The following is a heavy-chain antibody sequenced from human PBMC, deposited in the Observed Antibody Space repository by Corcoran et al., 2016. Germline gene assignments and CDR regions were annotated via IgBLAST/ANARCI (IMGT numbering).Heavy chain of an antibody. CDR2: IRRKSDGEAT. V-gene: IGHV3-49*03. CDR1: GFTFANYA. Sequence: EVQLAESGGDLVAPGRSLRLSCTGSGFTFANYAMSWFRRAPGKGLEWVSFIRRKSDGEATQYAASVKGRLTISRDDSKSIAYLQMDSLKIEDTAVYYCTRDKGWLQWDDWGQGTLVTVSS. J-gene: IGHJ1*01. D-gene: IGHD5-12*01. CDR3: TRDKGWLQWDD.